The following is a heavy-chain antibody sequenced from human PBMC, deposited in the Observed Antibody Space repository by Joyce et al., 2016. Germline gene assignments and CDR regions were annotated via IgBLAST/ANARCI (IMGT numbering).Heavy chain of an antibody. J-gene: IGHJ3*02. CDR2: TFYRSKWYN. V-gene: IGHV6-1*01. D-gene: IGHD3/OR15-3a*01. CDR1: GDFVSGNSAA. CDR3: ARDAGFGLDALDI. Sequence: QVQLQQSGPGLVKPSQILSLTCAISGDFVSGNSAAWNWIRQSPSRGLGWLGRTFYRSKWYNDYAVSVRSRISINPDTSKNLFSLHLNSVTPEDTAVYYCARDAGFGLDALDIWGQGTMVTVSS.